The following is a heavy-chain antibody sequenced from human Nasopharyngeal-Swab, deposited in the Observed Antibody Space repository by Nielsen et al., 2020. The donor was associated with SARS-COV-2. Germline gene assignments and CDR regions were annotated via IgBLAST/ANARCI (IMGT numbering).Heavy chain of an antibody. Sequence: WVRQAPGQGLEWMGIINPSGGSTSYAQKFQGRVTMTRDTSTSTVYMELSSLRSEDTAVYYRARAHYGMDVWGQGTTVTVSS. CDR3: ARAHYGMDV. J-gene: IGHJ6*02. V-gene: IGHV1-46*01. CDR2: INPSGGST.